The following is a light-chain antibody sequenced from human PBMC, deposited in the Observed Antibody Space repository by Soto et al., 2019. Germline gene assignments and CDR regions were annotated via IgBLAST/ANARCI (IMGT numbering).Light chain of an antibody. V-gene: IGLV2-23*01. Sequence: QSVLTQPASVSGSPGQSITISCTGTSSDVGSSNLVSWYQQHPGKAPKVMIYEGSKRPSGVSNRFSGSKSGNTASLTISGLQAEDEADFYCCSYAGSNTWVFGGGTQLTVL. CDR1: SSDVGSSNL. CDR2: EGS. CDR3: CSYAGSNTWV. J-gene: IGLJ3*02.